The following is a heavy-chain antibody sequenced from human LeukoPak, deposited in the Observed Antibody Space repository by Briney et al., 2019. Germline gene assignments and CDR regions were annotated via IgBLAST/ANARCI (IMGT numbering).Heavy chain of an antibody. D-gene: IGHD3-10*01. J-gene: IGHJ6*02. CDR2: ISAYNGNT. Sequence: ASVKVSCEASGYTFTSYGISWVRQAPGQGLEWMGWISAYNGNTNYAQKLQGRVTMTTDTSTSTAYMELRSLRSDDTAVYYCARGAATGYYYYGMDVWGQGTTVTVSS. CDR3: ARGAATGYYYYGMDV. V-gene: IGHV1-18*01. CDR1: GYTFTSYG.